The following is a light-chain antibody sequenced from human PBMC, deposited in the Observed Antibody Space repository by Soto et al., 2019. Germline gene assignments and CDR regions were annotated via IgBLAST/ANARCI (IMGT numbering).Light chain of an antibody. CDR2: SNN. V-gene: IGLV1-44*01. CDR1: STNIGSNT. CDR3: AACDANLKGSV. J-gene: IGLJ3*02. Sequence: QSVLTQPPSASGTPGQRVTISCSGSSTNIGSNTVNWYQQFPGTAPKLLIYSNNQRSSGVPDRFSGSKSGTSASLANSALKSEDAVHYDRAACDANLKGSVSGGGPQLTVL.